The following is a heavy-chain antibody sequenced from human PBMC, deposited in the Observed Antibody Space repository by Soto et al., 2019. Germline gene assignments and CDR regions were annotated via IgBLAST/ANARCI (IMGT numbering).Heavy chain of an antibody. J-gene: IGHJ4*02. V-gene: IGHV1-18*01. Sequence: QVQLMQSGAEVKKPGASVKVSCKASGYTFTSYSISWVRQAPGQGLEWMGWISTYNGNTYHARKLQGRVTMTTDTSTSTAYMELRSLGSDDTSVYYCAREVGYGLIDYWGQGTLVTVSS. CDR1: GYTFTSYS. CDR3: AREVGYGLIDY. CDR2: ISTYNGNT. D-gene: IGHD5-18*01.